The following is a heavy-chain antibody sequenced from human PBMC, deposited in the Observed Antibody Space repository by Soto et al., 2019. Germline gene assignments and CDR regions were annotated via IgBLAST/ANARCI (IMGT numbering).Heavy chain of an antibody. CDR1: GFTFSSYW. CDR2: IKQDGSEK. J-gene: IGHJ4*02. D-gene: IGHD6-13*01. CDR3: ARDSPAFVAAAPDY. Sequence: GGSLRLSCAASGFTFSSYWMSWVRQAPGKGLEWVANIKQDGSEKYYVDSVKGRFTISRDNAKNSLYLQMNSLRAEDTAVYYGARDSPAFVAAAPDYWGQGTLVTVSS. V-gene: IGHV3-7*03.